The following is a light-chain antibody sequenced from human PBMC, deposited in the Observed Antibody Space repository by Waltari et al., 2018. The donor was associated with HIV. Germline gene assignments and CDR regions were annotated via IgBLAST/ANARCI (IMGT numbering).Light chain of an antibody. V-gene: IGLV2-23*02. CDR2: EVS. Sequence: QSALTQPASVSGSPGQSITISCTGTSSNIGTYNLVSWHQQHPGKAPKTLIYEVSQRPSGVSNRFSGSKSGNTASLTISGLQVEDEADYYCCSYAGSSTLVFGGGTKVTVL. CDR1: SSNIGTYNL. CDR3: CSYAGSSTLV. J-gene: IGLJ3*02.